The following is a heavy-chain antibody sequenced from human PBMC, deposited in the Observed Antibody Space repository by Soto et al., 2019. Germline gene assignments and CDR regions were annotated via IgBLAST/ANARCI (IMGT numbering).Heavy chain of an antibody. D-gene: IGHD3-22*01. CDR3: ARGGSYDSSGARNYYFYGMNV. Sequence: QVQLVQSGAEVKKPGASVKVSCNASGYTFASYGINWVRQAPGQGLEWLGWISPYDGYTHYAQILQGRVSMTTDTSTKTAYMELRSLRSDDTAMYYCARGGSYDSSGARNYYFYGMNVWGQGTTVTVSS. CDR2: ISPYDGYT. CDR1: GYTFASYG. V-gene: IGHV1-18*01. J-gene: IGHJ6*02.